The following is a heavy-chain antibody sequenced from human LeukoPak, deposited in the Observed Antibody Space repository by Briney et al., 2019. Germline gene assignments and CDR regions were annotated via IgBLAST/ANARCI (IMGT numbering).Heavy chain of an antibody. CDR3: ARAGGYCSSTSCQNWFDP. J-gene: IGHJ5*02. Sequence: SETLSLTCTVSGGSISSGSYYWSWIRQPAGKGLEWIGRIYTSGSTNYNPSLKSRVTISVVTSKNQFSLKLSSVTAADTAVYYCARAGGYCSSTSCQNWFDPWGQGTLVTVSS. V-gene: IGHV4-61*02. D-gene: IGHD2-2*01. CDR1: GGSISSGSYY. CDR2: IYTSGST.